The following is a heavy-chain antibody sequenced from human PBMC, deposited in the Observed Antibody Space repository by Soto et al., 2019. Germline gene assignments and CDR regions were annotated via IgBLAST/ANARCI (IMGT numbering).Heavy chain of an antibody. CDR3: ARHYDSSGYGS. Sequence: GASLKICWRGSGYSFTPGGNGLVRLMPGKGMEWMGIIYPGDSDTRYSPSFQGQVTISADKSISTAYLQWSSLKASDTAMYYCARHYDSSGYGSWGQGTL. D-gene: IGHD3-22*01. CDR2: IYPGDSDT. CDR1: GYSFTPGG. V-gene: IGHV5-51*01. J-gene: IGHJ5*02.